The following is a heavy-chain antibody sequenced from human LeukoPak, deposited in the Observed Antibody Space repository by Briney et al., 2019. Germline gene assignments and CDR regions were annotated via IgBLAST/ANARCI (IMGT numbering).Heavy chain of an antibody. V-gene: IGHV3-33*01. Sequence: GRSLRLSWAVSGFIFSDYGFHWVRQAPGKGLEWVAVTRFDGSIKQYADSVKGRFTISRDDSKNTLYLQMNFLKSEDTAVYYCARWGGTRQYYFDYWGQGTLVTVSS. CDR1: GFIFSDYG. CDR3: ARWGGTRQYYFDY. J-gene: IGHJ4*02. CDR2: TRFDGSIK. D-gene: IGHD1-1*01.